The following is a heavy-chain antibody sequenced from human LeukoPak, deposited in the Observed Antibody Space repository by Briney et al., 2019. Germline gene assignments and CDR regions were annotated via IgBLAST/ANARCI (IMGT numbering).Heavy chain of an antibody. V-gene: IGHV4-59*01. CDR3: ASRAHFWSGPGG. Sequence: SETLSLTCTVSGGSISSYYWSCIRQPPGKGLEWIGYIYYSGSTNYNPSLKSRVTTSVDTSKNQFSLKLSSVTAADTAVYYCASRAHFWSGPGGWGQGTLVTVSS. CDR2: IYYSGST. D-gene: IGHD3-3*02. CDR1: GGSISSYY. J-gene: IGHJ4*02.